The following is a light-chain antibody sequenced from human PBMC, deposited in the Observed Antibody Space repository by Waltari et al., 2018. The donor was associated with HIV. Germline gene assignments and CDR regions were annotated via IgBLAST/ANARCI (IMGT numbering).Light chain of an antibody. V-gene: IGLV2-23*02. CDR2: EVS. CDR3: CSYAGSSTLV. CDR1: SRAVGSYNL. Sequence: QSALTQPASVSGSPGQSLTISCTGPSRAVGSYNLVPWYQQHPGKAPKPMIYEVSKRPSGVSNRFSGSKSGNTASLTISGLQAEDEAYYYCCSYAGSSTLVFGGGTKLTVL. J-gene: IGLJ2*01.